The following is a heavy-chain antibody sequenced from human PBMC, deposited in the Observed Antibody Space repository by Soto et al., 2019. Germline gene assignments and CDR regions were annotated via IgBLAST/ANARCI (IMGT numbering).Heavy chain of an antibody. CDR1: GFTFDDYA. CDR2: ISGDGGST. J-gene: IGHJ6*02. V-gene: IGHV3-43*02. CDR3: AKDAIAARYYYYYYGMDV. D-gene: IGHD6-6*01. Sequence: GGSLRLSCAASGFTFDDYAMHWVRQAPGKGLEWVSLISGDGGSTYYADSVKGRFTISRDNIKNSLYLQMNSLRTEDTALYYGAKDAIAARYYYYYYGMDVWGQGTTVTVSS.